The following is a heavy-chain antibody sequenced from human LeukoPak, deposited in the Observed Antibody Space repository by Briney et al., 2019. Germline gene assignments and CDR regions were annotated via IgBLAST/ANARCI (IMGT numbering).Heavy chain of an antibody. Sequence: SETLSLTCAVSGYSISSGYYWGWIRQPPGKGLEGVGSIYHSGSTYYNPSLKSRVTISVDTSKNQFSLKLSSVTAADTAAYYCARRPLYGRSSDDACHIWGQGTMVTVSS. CDR2: IYHSGST. CDR3: ARRPLYGRSSDDACHI. V-gene: IGHV4-38-2*01. CDR1: GYSISSGYY. J-gene: IGHJ3*02. D-gene: IGHD3-22*01.